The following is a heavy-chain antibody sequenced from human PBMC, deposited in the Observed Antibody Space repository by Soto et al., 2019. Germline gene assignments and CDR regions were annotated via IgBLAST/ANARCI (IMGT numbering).Heavy chain of an antibody. CDR1: GYSFTSYW. Sequence: GESLKISCKGSGYSFTSYWIGWVRQMPGKGLEWMGIIYPGDSDTRYSPSFQGQVTISADKSISTAYLQWSSLKASDTAMYYCARRSYLCSGGSCYSHYFDYWGQGTLVTVSS. V-gene: IGHV5-51*01. CDR3: ARRSYLCSGGSCYSHYFDY. J-gene: IGHJ4*02. D-gene: IGHD2-15*01. CDR2: IYPGDSDT.